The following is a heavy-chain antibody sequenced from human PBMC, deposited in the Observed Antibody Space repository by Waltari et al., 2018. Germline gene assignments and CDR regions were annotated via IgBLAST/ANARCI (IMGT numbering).Heavy chain of an antibody. CDR2: IYDTGIT. Sequence: QVQLQDSGPGLVKPSETLSLTCTVSGGPISGYYWSWIRQPPGKTLEWIGYIYDTGITKYDPSLKSRVTISIDTSMREFTLKMSSVTAADTAVYYCARRKPAAASGGFDIWGQGTMVTVSS. V-gene: IGHV4-59*01. J-gene: IGHJ3*02. CDR3: ARRKPAAASGGFDI. CDR1: GGPISGYY. D-gene: IGHD6-13*01.